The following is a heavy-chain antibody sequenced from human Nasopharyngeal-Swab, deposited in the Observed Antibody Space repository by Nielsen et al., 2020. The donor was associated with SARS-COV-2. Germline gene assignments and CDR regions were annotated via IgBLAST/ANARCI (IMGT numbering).Heavy chain of an antibody. CDR1: GFTFSSYA. CDR3: AKGAGGDFWSGYLRFLDY. Sequence: GGSLRLSCAASGFTFSSYAMSWVRQAPGKGLEWVSVIYSGGSSTYYADSVKGRFTISRDNSKNTLYLQMNSLRAEDTAVHYCAKGAGGDFWSGYLRFLDYWGQGTLVTVSS. D-gene: IGHD3-3*01. V-gene: IGHV3-23*03. CDR2: IYSGGSST. J-gene: IGHJ4*02.